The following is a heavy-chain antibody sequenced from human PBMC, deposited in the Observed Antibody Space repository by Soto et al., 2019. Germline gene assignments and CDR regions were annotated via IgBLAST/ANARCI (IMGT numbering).Heavy chain of an antibody. J-gene: IGHJ5*02. Sequence: QVQLVQSGAEVKKPGASVKVSCKASGYIFTDYHIHWVRQAPGQGLEFMGWINTDNGGAGSAQQFQGRVTVTRDTSITTVHLELSNLRSDDTAVYFCAKERGSNSLHPSYTWFDTWGQGTLITVSS. CDR2: INTDNGGA. CDR1: GYIFTDYH. V-gene: IGHV1-2*02. D-gene: IGHD6-13*01. CDR3: AKERGSNSLHPSYTWFDT.